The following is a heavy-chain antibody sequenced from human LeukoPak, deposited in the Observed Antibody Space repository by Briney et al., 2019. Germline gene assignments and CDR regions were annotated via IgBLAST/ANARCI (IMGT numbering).Heavy chain of an antibody. Sequence: GGSLRLSCAGSGFTFSSYPMTWVRQAPGKGLVWVSTIDTSGSTDYADSVKGRFTISRDNSKNTLYLQMNSLRAEDTAVYFCAKYSRPSSRVFDYWGQGTLATVSP. CDR1: GFTFSSYP. CDR3: AKYSRPSSRVFDY. CDR2: IDTSGST. J-gene: IGHJ4*02. V-gene: IGHV3-23*01. D-gene: IGHD6-13*01.